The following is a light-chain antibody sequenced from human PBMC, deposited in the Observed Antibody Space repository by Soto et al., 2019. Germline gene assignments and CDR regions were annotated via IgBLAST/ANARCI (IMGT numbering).Light chain of an antibody. V-gene: IGKV1-5*03. J-gene: IGKJ2*01. CDR2: KAS. CDR3: QQYNSYLYT. Sequence: DIQMTQSPSTLSASVGDRVTITCRASQSISSWLAWYQQKPGKAPKLLIYKASSLESGVPSRFSGSGSGTDFTLTISSLQPADFATYYCQQYNSYLYTFGQGTKLEIK. CDR1: QSISSW.